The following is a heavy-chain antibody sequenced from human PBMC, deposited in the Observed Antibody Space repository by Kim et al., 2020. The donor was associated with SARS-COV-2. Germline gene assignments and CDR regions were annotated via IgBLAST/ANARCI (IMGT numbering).Heavy chain of an antibody. V-gene: IGHV1-69*13. D-gene: IGHD5-18*01. Sequence: SVKVSCKASGGTFSSYAISWVRQAPGQGLEWMGGIIPIFGTANYAQKFQGRVTITADESTSTADMELSSLRSEDTAVYYCARDPPRTDMAGAFDYYGMDVWGQGTTLTVSS. CDR3: ARDPPRTDMAGAFDYYGMDV. CDR2: IIPIFGTA. J-gene: IGHJ6*02. CDR1: GGTFSSYA.